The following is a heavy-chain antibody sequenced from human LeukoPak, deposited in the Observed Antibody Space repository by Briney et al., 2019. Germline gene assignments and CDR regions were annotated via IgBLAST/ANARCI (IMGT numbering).Heavy chain of an antibody. CDR3: ARDLSSTANWELDY. D-gene: IGHD7-27*01. CDR2: INPNSGVT. CDR1: GYAVSDYF. J-gene: IGHJ4*02. Sequence: GASVKVSCKASGYAVSDYFIHWVRQAPAQGLDWMGRINPNSGVTEYAQNFQGRVTMTRDTSISVTYMELNRLTSDDTAVYYCARDLSSTANWELDYWGQGTLVTVSS. V-gene: IGHV1-2*06.